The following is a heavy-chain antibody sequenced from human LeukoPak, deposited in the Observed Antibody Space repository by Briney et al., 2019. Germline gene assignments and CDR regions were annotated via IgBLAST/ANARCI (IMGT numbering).Heavy chain of an antibody. CDR1: GFTFSSYA. V-gene: IGHV3-23*01. Sequence: GGSLRLSCAASGFTFSSYAMSWVRQAPGKGLEWVSAISGSGGGTYYADSVKGRFTTSRDNSKNTLYLQMNSLRAEDTAVYYCAKDRSVVVPAATLDYWGQGTLVTVSS. CDR2: ISGSGGGT. CDR3: AKDRSVVVPAATLDY. D-gene: IGHD2-2*01. J-gene: IGHJ4*02.